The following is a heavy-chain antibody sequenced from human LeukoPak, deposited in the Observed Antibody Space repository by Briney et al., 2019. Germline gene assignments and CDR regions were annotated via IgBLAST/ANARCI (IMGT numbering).Heavy chain of an antibody. Sequence: EASVKVSCKASGYTFTSYGISWVRQAPGQGLEWTGWISAYNGNTNYAQKLQGRVTMTTDTSTSTAYMELRSLRSDDTAVYYCAREGAVYYDSSGPWFDPWGQGTLVTVSS. D-gene: IGHD3-22*01. V-gene: IGHV1-18*01. CDR3: AREGAVYYDSSGPWFDP. J-gene: IGHJ5*02. CDR2: ISAYNGNT. CDR1: GYTFTSYG.